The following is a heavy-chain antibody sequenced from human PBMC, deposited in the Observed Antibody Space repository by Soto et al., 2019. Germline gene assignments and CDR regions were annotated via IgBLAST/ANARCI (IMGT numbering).Heavy chain of an antibody. J-gene: IGHJ4*02. CDR1: GFTFSSYG. V-gene: IGHV3-33*01. CDR2: IWYDGSNK. CDR3: ARVGQYYYDSSEDIYFDY. D-gene: IGHD3-22*01. Sequence: QVQLVESGGGVVQPGRSLRLSCAASGFTFSSYGMHWVRQAPGKGLEWVAVIWYDGSNKYYADSVKGRFTISRDNSKNTLYLQMNSLRAEDTAVYYCARVGQYYYDSSEDIYFDYWGQGTLVTVSS.